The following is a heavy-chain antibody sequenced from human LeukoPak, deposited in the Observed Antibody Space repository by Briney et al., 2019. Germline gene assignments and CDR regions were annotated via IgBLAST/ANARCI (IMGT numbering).Heavy chain of an antibody. J-gene: IGHJ3*02. CDR1: GGTFSSYA. CDR3: ATSSYSGSYYGSFDI. CDR2: IIPIFGTA. Sequence: SVKVSCKASGGTFSSYAISWVRQPPGQGLEWMGRIIPIFGTANYAQKFQGRVTITTDESTSTAYMELSSLRSEDTAVYYCATSSYSGSYYGSFDIWGQGTMVTVSS. V-gene: IGHV1-69*05. D-gene: IGHD1-26*01.